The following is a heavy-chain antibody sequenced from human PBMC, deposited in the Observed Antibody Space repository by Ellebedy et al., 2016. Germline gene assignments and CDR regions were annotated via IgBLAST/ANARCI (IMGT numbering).Heavy chain of an antibody. CDR2: ISYSGST. J-gene: IGHJ4*02. Sequence: SETLSLTXTVSGGSVSSGSYYWSWIRQPPGRGLEWIGYISYSGSTNYNPSLKSRVTISLDTSKNPFSLKLSSVTAADTAVYYCARVQDYGDYFDYWGQGTLVTVSS. CDR3: ARVQDYGDYFDY. V-gene: IGHV4-61*03. CDR1: GGSVSSGSYY. D-gene: IGHD4/OR15-4a*01.